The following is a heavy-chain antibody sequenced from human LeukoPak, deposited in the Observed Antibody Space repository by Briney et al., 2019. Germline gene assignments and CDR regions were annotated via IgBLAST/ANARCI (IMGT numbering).Heavy chain of an antibody. V-gene: IGHV4-4*02. CDR2: IFHSGST. CDR3: ARGRYGGSSPFDI. D-gene: IGHD4-23*01. J-gene: IGHJ3*02. CDR1: GGSISSNNW. Sequence: SGTLSLTCAVSGGSISSNNWWSWVRQPPGKGLEWIADIFHSGSTNYNPSLKSRIIISLDNSKNQFSVNLNSVTAADTAVYYCARGRYGGSSPFDIWGQGTMVTVSS.